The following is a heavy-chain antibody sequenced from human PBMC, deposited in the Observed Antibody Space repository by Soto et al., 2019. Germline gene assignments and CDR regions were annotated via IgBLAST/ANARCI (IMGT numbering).Heavy chain of an antibody. D-gene: IGHD6-19*01. CDR2: INHSGST. V-gene: IGHV4-34*01. Sequence: QVQLQQWGAGLLKPSETLSLTCAVYGGSFSGYYWSWIRQPPGKGLEWIGEINHSGSTNYNPSLKSRVTISVDTSKNQFSLKLSSVTAADTAVYYCARGPYSSGWFLSAGAFDIWGQGTMVTVSS. CDR3: ARGPYSSGWFLSAGAFDI. CDR1: GGSFSGYY. J-gene: IGHJ3*02.